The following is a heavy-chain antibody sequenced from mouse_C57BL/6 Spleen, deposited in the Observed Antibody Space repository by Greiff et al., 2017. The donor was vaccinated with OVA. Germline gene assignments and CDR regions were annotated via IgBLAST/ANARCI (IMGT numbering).Heavy chain of an antibody. CDR3: ATIYDDYGVFAY. J-gene: IGHJ3*01. Sequence: QVQLQQSGAELARPGASVKLSCKASGYTFTSYGISWVKQRTGQGLEWIGEIYPRSGNTYYNEKFKGKATLTADKSSSTAYMELRSLTSEDSAVYFCATIYDDYGVFAYWGQGTLVTVSA. CDR2: IYPRSGNT. V-gene: IGHV1-81*01. D-gene: IGHD2-4*01. CDR1: GYTFTSYG.